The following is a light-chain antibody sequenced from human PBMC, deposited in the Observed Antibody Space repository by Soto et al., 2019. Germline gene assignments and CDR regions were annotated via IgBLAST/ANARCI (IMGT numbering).Light chain of an antibody. J-gene: IGKJ2*01. CDR2: GAS. CDR1: QSVSSSY. Sequence: EIVLTQSPGTLSLSPGERATLSCRASQSVSSSYLAWYQQKPGQAPRLLIYGASSRATGIPDWFSGSGSGTDFTLTISRLEPEDFAVYYCQQYGRSPPYTFGQGTKLEIK. V-gene: IGKV3-20*01. CDR3: QQYGRSPPYT.